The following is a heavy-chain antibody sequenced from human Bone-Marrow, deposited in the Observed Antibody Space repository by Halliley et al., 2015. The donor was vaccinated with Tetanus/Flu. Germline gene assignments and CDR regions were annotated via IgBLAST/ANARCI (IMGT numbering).Heavy chain of an antibody. CDR1: GDSVSGYY. V-gene: IGHV4-59*02. CDR2: IHYAGNT. D-gene: IGHD1-1*01. CDR3: ARGTGWKPGD. Sequence: TLSLTCSVSGDSVSGYYLNWIRQPPGKGLEWIGHIHYAGNTNYNPSLKSRVTISVDTSKTQLSLNLNSMTAADTAVYYCARGTGWKPGDWGPGTLVPVSS. J-gene: IGHJ4*02.